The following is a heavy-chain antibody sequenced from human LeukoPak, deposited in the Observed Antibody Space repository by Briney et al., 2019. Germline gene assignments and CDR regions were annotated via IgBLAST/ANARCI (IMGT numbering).Heavy chain of an antibody. CDR1: GGSISSYY. V-gene: IGHV4-59*01. Sequence: TSETLSLTCTVSGGSISSYYWSWIRQPPGKGLEWIGYIYYSGSTNYNPSLKSRVTISVDTSKNQFSLKLSSVTAADTAVYYCARGAVVVPALFDYWGQGTLVTISS. CDR3: ARGAVVVPALFDY. D-gene: IGHD2-2*01. J-gene: IGHJ4*02. CDR2: IYYSGST.